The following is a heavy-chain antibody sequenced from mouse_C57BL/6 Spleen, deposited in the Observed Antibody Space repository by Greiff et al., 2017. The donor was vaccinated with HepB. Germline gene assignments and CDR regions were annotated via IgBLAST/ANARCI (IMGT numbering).Heavy chain of an antibody. CDR1: GFTFSSYA. V-gene: IGHV5-4*01. Sequence: EVKLVESGGGLVKPGGSLKLSCAASGFTFSSYAMSWVRQTPEKRLEWVATISDGGSYTYYPDNVKGRFTNSRDNAKNKLYLQMSHLKSEDTAMYYCAREVTRYFYALDYWGQGPSVTVSS. J-gene: IGHJ4*01. CDR2: ISDGGSYT. CDR3: AREVTRYFYALDY. D-gene: IGHD2-1*01.